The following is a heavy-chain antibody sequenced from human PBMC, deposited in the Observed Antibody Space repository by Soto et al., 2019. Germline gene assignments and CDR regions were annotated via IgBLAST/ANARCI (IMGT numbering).Heavy chain of an antibody. CDR3: ARDPALAAGGNGDAFDI. D-gene: IGHD6-13*01. Sequence: QVQLQESGPGLVKPSGTLSLTCAVSGGSISSSNWWSCVRQPPGKGLEWIGEIYHSGSTNYNPSLNCRVTISVDKSKNQFSLKLRSVSAADTAVYYCARDPALAAGGNGDAFDIWGQGTMVTVSS. J-gene: IGHJ3*02. CDR1: GGSISSSNW. CDR2: IYHSGST. V-gene: IGHV4-4*02.